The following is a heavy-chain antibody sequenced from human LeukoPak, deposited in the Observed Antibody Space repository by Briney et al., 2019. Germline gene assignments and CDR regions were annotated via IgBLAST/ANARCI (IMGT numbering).Heavy chain of an antibody. J-gene: IGHJ4*02. D-gene: IGHD6-13*01. V-gene: IGHV1-18*01. Sequence: ASVMVSCKTSGYTFTSYGISWVRQAPGQGLEWMGRISAYNGNTNYAQKLQGRVTMTTDTSTSTAYMELRSLRSDDTAVYYCARDWVEIAAAGYWGQGTLVTVSS. CDR3: ARDWVEIAAAGY. CDR2: ISAYNGNT. CDR1: GYTFTSYG.